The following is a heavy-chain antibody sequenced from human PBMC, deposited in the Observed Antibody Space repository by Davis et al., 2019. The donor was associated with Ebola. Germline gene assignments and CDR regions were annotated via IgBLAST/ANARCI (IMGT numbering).Heavy chain of an antibody. J-gene: IGHJ4*02. CDR3: ARVRLGIAVAGGFDY. D-gene: IGHD6-19*01. V-gene: IGHV1-69*06. CDR2: IIPIFGTA. Sequence: SVKVSCKASGGTFSSYAISWVRQAPGQGLEWMGGIIPIFGTANYAQKFQGRVTITADKSTSTAYMELSSLRSEDTAVYYCARVRLGIAVAGGFDYWGQGTLVTVSS. CDR1: GGTFSSYA.